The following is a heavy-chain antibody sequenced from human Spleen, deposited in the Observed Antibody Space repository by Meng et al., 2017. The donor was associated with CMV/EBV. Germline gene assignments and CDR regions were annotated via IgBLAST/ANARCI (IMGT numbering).Heavy chain of an antibody. CDR2: MNPNSDNT. Sequence: GYTFTSYDINWWRQATGQGLEWMGWMNPNSDNTGYAQKFQGRVTMIRNTSISTAYMELSSLRSEDTAVYYCARGYDFWSGYYEGFDPWGQGTLVTVSS. CDR1: GYTFTSYD. V-gene: IGHV1-8*01. J-gene: IGHJ5*02. D-gene: IGHD3-3*01. CDR3: ARGYDFWSGYYEGFDP.